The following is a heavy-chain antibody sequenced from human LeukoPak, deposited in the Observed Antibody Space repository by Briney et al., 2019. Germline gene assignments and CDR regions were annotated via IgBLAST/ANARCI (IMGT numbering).Heavy chain of an antibody. CDR2: IIPILGIA. D-gene: IGHD1-1*01. CDR1: GGTFSSYT. V-gene: IGHV1-69*02. CDR3: ASLQVQLGIIGSLDY. J-gene: IGHJ4*02. Sequence: GASVKVSCKASGGTFSSYTISWVRQAPGQGLEWMGRIIPILGIANYAQKFQGRVTITTDESTSTAYMELSSLRSEDTAVYYCASLQVQLGIIGSLDYWGQGTLVTVSS.